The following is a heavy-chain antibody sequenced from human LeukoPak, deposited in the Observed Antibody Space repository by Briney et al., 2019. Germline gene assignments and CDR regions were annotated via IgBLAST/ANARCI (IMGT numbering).Heavy chain of an antibody. Sequence: ASVKVSCKASGYTFTGYYMHWVRQAPGQGLEWMGWINPNSGGTNYAQKFQGRVTMTRDTSISTAYMELSRLRSDDTAVYYCARATLGYYDSSGYFDYWGQGTLVTVS. CDR2: INPNSGGT. D-gene: IGHD3-22*01. J-gene: IGHJ4*02. V-gene: IGHV1-2*02. CDR3: ARATLGYYDSSGYFDY. CDR1: GYTFTGYY.